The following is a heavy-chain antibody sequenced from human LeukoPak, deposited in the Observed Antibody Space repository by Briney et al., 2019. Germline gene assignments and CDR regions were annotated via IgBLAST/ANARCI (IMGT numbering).Heavy chain of an antibody. CDR2: INPNSGGT. V-gene: IGHV1-2*02. D-gene: IGHD3-16*01. CDR3: ARLYSSSYDDSLDI. J-gene: IGHJ3*02. Sequence: ASVKVSCKASGYTFIGYYMHWVRQAPGQGLEWMGWINPNSGGTNYAQKFQGRVTMTRDTSISTAYMELSRLRSDDTAVYYCARLYSSSYDDSLDIWGQGTMVTVSS. CDR1: GYTFIGYY.